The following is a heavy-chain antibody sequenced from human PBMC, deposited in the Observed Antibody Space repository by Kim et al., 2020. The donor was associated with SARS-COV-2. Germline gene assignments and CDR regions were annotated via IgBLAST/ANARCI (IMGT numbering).Heavy chain of an antibody. CDR2: INHSGST. Sequence: SETLSLTCAVYGGSFSGYYWSWIRQPPGKGLEWIGEINHSGSTNYNPSLKSRVTISVDTSKNQFSLKLSSVTAADTAVYYCARGDPSGWRFDYWGQGTLVTVSS. CDR3: ARGDPSGWRFDY. D-gene: IGHD6-19*01. J-gene: IGHJ4*02. CDR1: GGSFSGYY. V-gene: IGHV4-34*01.